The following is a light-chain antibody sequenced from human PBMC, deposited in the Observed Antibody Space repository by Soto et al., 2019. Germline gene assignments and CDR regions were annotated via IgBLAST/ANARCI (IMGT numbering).Light chain of an antibody. Sequence: QSVLTQPPSVSGAPGERVTISCSGSSSNIGAGYDVHWYQQLPGTAPKLLIFGNNHRPSGVPDRFSGSKSGTSASLAISGLQAEDEADYYCQSYDSSLRASVFGVGTKLTVL. CDR1: SSNIGAGYD. J-gene: IGLJ1*01. CDR3: QSYDSSLRASV. V-gene: IGLV1-40*01. CDR2: GNN.